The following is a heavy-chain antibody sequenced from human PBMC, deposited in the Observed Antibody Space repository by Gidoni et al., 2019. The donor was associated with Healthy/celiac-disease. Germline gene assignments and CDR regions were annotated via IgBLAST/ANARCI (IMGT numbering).Heavy chain of an antibody. J-gene: IGHJ4*02. CDR3: ARDLYYDFWSGYYNYFDY. D-gene: IGHD3-3*01. Sequence: QVQLVQSGAEVKKPGASVKVSCKASGYTFTSYGISWVRQAPGQGLEWMGRISAYNCNTNYVQKLQGRVTITTDTSTSTAYMELRSLRSDDTAVYYCARDLYYDFWSGYYNYFDYWGQGTLVTVSS. V-gene: IGHV1-18*01. CDR1: GYTFTSYG. CDR2: ISAYNCNT.